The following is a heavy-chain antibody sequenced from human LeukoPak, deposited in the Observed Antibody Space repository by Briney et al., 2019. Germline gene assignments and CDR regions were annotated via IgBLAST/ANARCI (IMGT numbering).Heavy chain of an antibody. CDR1: GFTFSTYG. D-gene: IGHD2-2*03. J-gene: IGHJ5*02. V-gene: IGHV3-33*06. CDR2: IWFDGNNK. Sequence: PGGSLRLSCAASGFTFSTYGMHWVRQAPGKGLEWVALIWFDGNNKYYADSVKGRFTISRDNSENTLYLQMNSLRVEDTAVYYCAKDGGGYCTSSSCAGSWFDPWGQGTLVTVSS. CDR3: AKDGGGYCTSSSCAGSWFDP.